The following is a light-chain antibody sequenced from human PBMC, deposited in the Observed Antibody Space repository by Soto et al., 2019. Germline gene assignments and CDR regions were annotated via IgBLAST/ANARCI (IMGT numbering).Light chain of an antibody. J-gene: IGKJ1*01. CDR3: QQYNSYSQT. CDR2: DAS. Sequence: DIRVTQSPSTLSASLGDRVTITCRASQNIESWLAWYQQTPGKAPKLLIYDASTLQTGVPSRFSGSGSGTEFTLTISSLQTDDFATYYCQQYNSYSQTFGQGTKVES. V-gene: IGKV1-5*01. CDR1: QNIESW.